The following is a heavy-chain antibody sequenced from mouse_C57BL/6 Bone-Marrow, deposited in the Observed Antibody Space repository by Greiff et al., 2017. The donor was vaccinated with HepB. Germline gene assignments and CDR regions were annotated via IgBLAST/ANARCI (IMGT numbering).Heavy chain of an antibody. CDR3: ARHYYYGSSYGFDY. J-gene: IGHJ2*01. V-gene: IGHV5-9*01. CDR2: ISGGGGNT. CDR1: GFTFSSYT. Sequence: EVKLVESGGGLVKPGGSLKLSCAASGFTFSSYTMSWVRQTPEKRLEWVATISGGGGNTYYPDSVKGRFTISRDNAKNTLYLQMNSLRSEDTALYYCARHYYYGSSYGFDYWGQGTTLTVSS. D-gene: IGHD1-1*01.